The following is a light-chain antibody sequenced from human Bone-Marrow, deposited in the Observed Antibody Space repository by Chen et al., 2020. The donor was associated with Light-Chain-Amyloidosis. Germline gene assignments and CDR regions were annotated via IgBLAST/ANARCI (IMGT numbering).Light chain of an antibody. Sequence: SYELTQPPSVSVSPGQTARITGSGDDLPTKYAYWYQQKPGQAPVLVIHRDTERPSGISERFSGSSSVTTATLTISGVQAEDEADYHCQSADSSGTYEVIFGGGTKLTVL. CDR3: QSADSSGTYEVI. CDR1: DLPTKY. CDR2: RDT. V-gene: IGLV3-25*03. J-gene: IGLJ2*01.